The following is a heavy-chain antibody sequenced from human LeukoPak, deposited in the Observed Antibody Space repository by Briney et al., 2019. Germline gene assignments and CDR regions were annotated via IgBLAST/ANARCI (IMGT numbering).Heavy chain of an antibody. CDR1: GGTFSSYA. Sequence: GASVKVSCKASGGTFSSYAIRWVRQAPGQGLEWMGRINPILGIANYAQKFQGRVTITADKSTSTAYMELSSLRSEDTAVYYCARGVGAERRYYYYYGMDVWGQGTTVTVSS. J-gene: IGHJ6*02. D-gene: IGHD1-26*01. CDR3: ARGVGAERRYYYYYGMDV. V-gene: IGHV1-69*04. CDR2: INPILGIA.